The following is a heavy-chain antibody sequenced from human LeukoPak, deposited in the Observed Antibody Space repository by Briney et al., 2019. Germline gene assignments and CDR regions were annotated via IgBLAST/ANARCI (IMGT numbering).Heavy chain of an antibody. J-gene: IGHJ4*02. CDR2: ISGSGGST. Sequence: PGGSLRLSCAASGFTFSGYAMSWVRQAPGKGLEWVSAISGSGGSTYYADSVKGRFTISRDNSKNTLYLQMNSLRAEDTAIYYCAKDLSYYNFWSGYYLGGGYWGQGTLVTVSS. V-gene: IGHV3-23*01. CDR1: GFTFSGYA. CDR3: AKDLSYYNFWSGYYLGGGY. D-gene: IGHD3-3*01.